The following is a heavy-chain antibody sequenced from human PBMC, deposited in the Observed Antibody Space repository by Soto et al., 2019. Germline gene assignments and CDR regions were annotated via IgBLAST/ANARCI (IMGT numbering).Heavy chain of an antibody. J-gene: IGHJ5*02. CDR2: IYYSGST. D-gene: IGHD3-10*01. CDR3: ARVRERTMEGGCFDP. CDR1: GASISDTY. Sequence: QVQLQESGPGLVKPSETLSLTCTVSGASISDTYWNWVRQPPGKGLEWIGFIYYSGSTSYNPSLKSRVTISVDTSKNQFSLNLNSVTAADTAVYYCARVRERTMEGGCFDPWGQGTLVTVSS. V-gene: IGHV4-59*01.